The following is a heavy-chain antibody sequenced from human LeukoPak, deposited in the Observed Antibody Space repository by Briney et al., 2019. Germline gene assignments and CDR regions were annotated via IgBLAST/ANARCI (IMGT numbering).Heavy chain of an antibody. V-gene: IGHV3-23*01. CDR3: AIGYCSSISCYYSDMDV. Sequence: GGSLRLSCVASGFTFSSYGMSWVRQAPGKGLEWVSAISVSGGATYYAGSVKGRFTISRDNSKNTIYMQMNSLRAEDTAVYYCAIGYCSSISCYYSDMDVWGQGTTVTVSS. J-gene: IGHJ6*02. D-gene: IGHD2-2*01. CDR2: ISVSGGAT. CDR1: GFTFSSYG.